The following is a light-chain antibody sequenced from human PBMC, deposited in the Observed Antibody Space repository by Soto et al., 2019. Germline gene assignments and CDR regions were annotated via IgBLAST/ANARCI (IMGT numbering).Light chain of an antibody. CDR2: EVT. Sequence: QSVLTQPASVSASPGQSITISCPGTSGDVGSYNRVSWYQQHPGKAPKLIIYEVTDRPSGVSNRFSGSKSGNTASLTISGVQAEDEAEYYCSSYTNINTRACVFGTGTKVTVL. CDR1: SGDVGSYNR. CDR3: SSYTNINTRACV. J-gene: IGLJ1*01. V-gene: IGLV2-14*01.